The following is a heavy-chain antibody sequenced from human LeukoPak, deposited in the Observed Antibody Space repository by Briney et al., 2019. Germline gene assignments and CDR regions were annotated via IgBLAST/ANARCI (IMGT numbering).Heavy chain of an antibody. CDR1: VYSISSSNW. CDR3: ARNSGGYSGSYPDY. V-gene: IGHV4-28*06. Sequence: SQTLSLTCAVSVYSISSSNWWGWIRQPPGKGLECIGYIYYSGSTNYNPSLKSRVTMSVDTSKNQFSLKLSSVTALDTAVYYCARNSGGYSGSYPDYWGQGTLVTVSS. CDR2: IYYSGST. D-gene: IGHD1-26*01. J-gene: IGHJ4*02.